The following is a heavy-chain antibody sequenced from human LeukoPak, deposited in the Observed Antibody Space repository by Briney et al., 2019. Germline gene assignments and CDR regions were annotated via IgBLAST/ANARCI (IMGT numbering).Heavy chain of an antibody. V-gene: IGHV1-2*02. CDR1: GYTFTGYY. Sequence: GASVKVSCKASGYTFTGYYMHWVRQAPGQGLEWMGWINPNSGGTNYAQKFQGRVTMTRDTSTSTVYMELSSLRSEDTAVYYCARGNSGIAAAAAPDYWGQGTLVTVSS. J-gene: IGHJ4*02. CDR3: ARGNSGIAAAAAPDY. CDR2: INPNSGGT. D-gene: IGHD6-13*01.